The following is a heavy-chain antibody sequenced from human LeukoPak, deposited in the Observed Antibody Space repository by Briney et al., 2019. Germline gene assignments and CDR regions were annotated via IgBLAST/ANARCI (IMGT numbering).Heavy chain of an antibody. D-gene: IGHD6-19*01. J-gene: IGHJ4*02. CDR2: ISGTGGTT. CDR1: DFTFSIYS. CDR3: AKGHIDSSGWYHYFDH. V-gene: IGHV3-23*01. Sequence: PGGSLRLSCAASDFTFSIYSLAWVRQAPGKGLEWISAISGTGGTTYYADSVKDRFTISRNNSKNTLYLQMNSLRVEDTAMYYCAKGHIDSSGWYHYFDHWAQGTLITVSS.